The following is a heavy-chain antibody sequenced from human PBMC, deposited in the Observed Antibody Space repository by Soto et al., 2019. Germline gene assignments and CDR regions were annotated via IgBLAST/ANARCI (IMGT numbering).Heavy chain of an antibody. V-gene: IGHV1-2*04. Sequence: GASVKVSCKASGYTFTGYYMHWVRQAPGQGLEWMGWINPNSGGTNYAQKFQGWVTMTRDTSISTAYMELSRLRSDDTAVYYCARSHRSGGSGYDYWGQGTLVTVSS. J-gene: IGHJ4*02. CDR3: ARSHRSGGSGYDY. CDR1: GYTFTGYY. CDR2: INPNSGGT. D-gene: IGHD2-15*01.